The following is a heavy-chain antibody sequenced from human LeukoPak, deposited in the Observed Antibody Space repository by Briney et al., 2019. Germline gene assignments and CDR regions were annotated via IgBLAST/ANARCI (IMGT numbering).Heavy chain of an antibody. J-gene: IGHJ4*02. Sequence: SETLSLTCTVSGGSISSSSYYWGWIRQPPGKGLEWIGSIYYSGSTYYNPSLKSRVTISVDTSKNQFSLKLSSVTAADTAVYYCARLQDSSSFDYWGQGTLVTVSS. CDR1: GGSISSSSYY. V-gene: IGHV4-39*01. D-gene: IGHD6-13*01. CDR2: IYYSGST. CDR3: ARLQDSSSFDY.